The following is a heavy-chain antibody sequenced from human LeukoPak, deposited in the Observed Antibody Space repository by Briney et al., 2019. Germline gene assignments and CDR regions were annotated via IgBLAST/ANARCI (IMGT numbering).Heavy chain of an antibody. V-gene: IGHV4-34*01. CDR1: GGSFSGYY. J-gene: IGHJ5*02. Sequence: SETLSLTCAVYGGSFSGYYWSWIRQPPGKGLEWIGEINHSGSTNYNPSLKSRVTISVDTSKNQFSLKLSSVTAADTAVYYCARGSAWAAAGTMYNWFDPWGRGTLVTVSS. CDR2: INHSGST. CDR3: ARGSAWAAAGTMYNWFDP. D-gene: IGHD6-13*01.